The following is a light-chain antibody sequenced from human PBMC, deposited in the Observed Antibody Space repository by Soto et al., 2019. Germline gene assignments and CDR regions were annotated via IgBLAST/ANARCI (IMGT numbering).Light chain of an antibody. CDR1: SSDIGAYNR. CDR2: DVN. J-gene: IGLJ1*01. CDR3: SSFTRSNTYV. Sequence: QSALTQPPSVSGSPGQSVAISCTGTSSDIGAYNRVSWYQQPPGTAPKLMIYDVNNRPSGVPDRFSGSKSGNTASLTISGIQADDEADYYCSSFTRSNTYVFGTGTKLTVL. V-gene: IGLV2-18*02.